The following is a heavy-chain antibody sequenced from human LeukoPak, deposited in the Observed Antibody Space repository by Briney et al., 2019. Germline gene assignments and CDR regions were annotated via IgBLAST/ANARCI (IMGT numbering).Heavy chain of an antibody. D-gene: IGHD2-15*01. CDR3: ASLVVGAAYYIDY. Sequence: PSETLSLTCTVSGGSISSSSYYWGWIRQPPGKGLEWIGSIYYSGSTYYNPSLKSRVTISVDTSKNQFSLKLSSVTAADTAVYYCASLVVGAAYYIDYWGQGTLVTVSS. CDR2: IYYSGST. CDR1: GGSISSSSYY. J-gene: IGHJ4*02. V-gene: IGHV4-39*01.